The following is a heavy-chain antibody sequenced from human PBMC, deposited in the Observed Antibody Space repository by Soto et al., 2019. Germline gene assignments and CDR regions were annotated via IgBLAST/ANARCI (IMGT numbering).Heavy chain of an antibody. CDR3: ARDLSVTGDDAFDI. CDR1: GFTFSSYW. Sequence: GGSLRLSCAASGFTFSSYWMSWVRQAPGKGLEWVANIKQDGSEKYYVDSVKGRFTISRDNAKNSLYLQMNSLRAEDTAVYYCARDLSVTGDDAFDIWGQGTMVTVSS. J-gene: IGHJ3*02. V-gene: IGHV3-7*03. CDR2: IKQDGSEK. D-gene: IGHD2-21*02.